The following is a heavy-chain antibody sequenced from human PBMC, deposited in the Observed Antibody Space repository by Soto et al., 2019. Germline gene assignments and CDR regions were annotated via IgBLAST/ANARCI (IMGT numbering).Heavy chain of an antibody. CDR2: INHSGST. Sequence: SETLSLTCAVYGGSFIGYYWSWIRQPPWKGLEWIGEINHSGSTNYNPSLKSRVTISVDTSKNQFSLKLSSVTAADTAVYYCASPYQYSSGRHFDYWGQGTLVTVSS. V-gene: IGHV4-34*01. CDR1: GGSFIGYY. D-gene: IGHD6-19*01. CDR3: ASPYQYSSGRHFDY. J-gene: IGHJ4*02.